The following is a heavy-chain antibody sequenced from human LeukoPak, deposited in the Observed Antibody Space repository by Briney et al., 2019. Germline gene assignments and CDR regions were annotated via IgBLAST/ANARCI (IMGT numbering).Heavy chain of an antibody. Sequence: GGSLRLSCAASGFTFSSYDMHWVRQATGKGLEWVSVIGTGGDTYYAGSVKGRFTISRENAKNSLYLQMNSLTARDTAVYYCSRVGSSGWPNYFDSWGQGTLVTVSS. J-gene: IGHJ4*02. CDR2: IGTGGDT. CDR3: SRVGSSGWPNYFDS. D-gene: IGHD6-19*01. CDR1: GFTFSSYD. V-gene: IGHV3-13*04.